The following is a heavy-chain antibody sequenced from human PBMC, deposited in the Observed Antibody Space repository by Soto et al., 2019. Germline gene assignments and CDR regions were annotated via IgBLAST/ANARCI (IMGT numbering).Heavy chain of an antibody. Sequence: SQTLSLTCVGSGDTVSSNSVAWNWVRQSPSRGLEWLGRTYYRSRWYSDYAVSVRSRIDINADTSKNQVSLQLNSVTPEDTDVYYCARSEEDSDYYYYGMDVWGQGTTVTVSS. D-gene: IGHD2-15*01. CDR3: ARSEEDSDYYYYGMDV. CDR2: TYYRSRWYS. CDR1: GDTVSSNSVA. V-gene: IGHV6-1*01. J-gene: IGHJ6*02.